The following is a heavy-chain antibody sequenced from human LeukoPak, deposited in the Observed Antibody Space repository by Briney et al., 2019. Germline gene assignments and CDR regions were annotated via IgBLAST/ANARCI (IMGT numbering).Heavy chain of an antibody. Sequence: ASVKVSCKASGYSFTNYDINWVRQATGQGLEWMGWMNPKSGDTGYSQKFQGRVFITRDTSINTAYMELSSLRSEDTAVYYCARGITMVRGRYMDVWGKGTTVTVSS. CDR3: ARGITMVRGRYMDV. J-gene: IGHJ6*03. D-gene: IGHD3-10*01. CDR1: GYSFTNYD. CDR2: MNPKSGDT. V-gene: IGHV1-8*03.